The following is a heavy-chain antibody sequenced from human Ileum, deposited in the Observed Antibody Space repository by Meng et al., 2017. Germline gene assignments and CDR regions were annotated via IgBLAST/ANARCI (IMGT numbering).Heavy chain of an antibody. Sequence: QVQLQESGPGLVKPSQTLSLTCTVSGDSLTSVNTQWSWIRQSPGKGPEYIGYIYYDGNTYYNPSLKSRLIISIGASRNEFSLRLNSVTAADTAVYYCAREFYVDTAMVIDSWGQGTLVTVSS. CDR3: AREFYVDTAMVIDS. CDR1: GDSLTSVNTQ. J-gene: IGHJ4*02. V-gene: IGHV4-30-4*01. D-gene: IGHD5-18*01. CDR2: IYYDGNT.